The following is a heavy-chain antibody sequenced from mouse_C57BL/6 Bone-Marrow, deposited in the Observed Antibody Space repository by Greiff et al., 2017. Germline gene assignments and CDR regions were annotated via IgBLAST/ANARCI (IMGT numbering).Heavy chain of an antibody. CDR2: ISSGSSTI. Sequence: EVHLVESGGGLVKPGGSLKLSCAASGFTFSDYGMHWVRQAPEKGLEWVAYISSGSSTIYYADTVKGRFTISRDNAKNTLFLQMTSLRSEDTAMYYCARGDYFLFDYWGQGTTLTVSS. CDR3: ARGDYFLFDY. V-gene: IGHV5-17*01. J-gene: IGHJ2*01. D-gene: IGHD1-1*01. CDR1: GFTFSDYG.